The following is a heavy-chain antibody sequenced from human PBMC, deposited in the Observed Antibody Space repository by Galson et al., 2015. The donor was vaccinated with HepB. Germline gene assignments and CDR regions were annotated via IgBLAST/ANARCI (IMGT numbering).Heavy chain of an antibody. D-gene: IGHD1-26*01. CDR2: INPNSGGT. Sequence: SVKVSCKAPGYTFTGYYMHWVRQAPGQGLEWMGWINPNSGGTNYAQKFQGRVTMTRDTSISTAYMELSRLRSGDTAVYYCAREGGVWELRGQFDYWGQGTLVTVSS. V-gene: IGHV1-2*02. J-gene: IGHJ4*02. CDR1: GYTFTGYY. CDR3: AREGGVWELRGQFDY.